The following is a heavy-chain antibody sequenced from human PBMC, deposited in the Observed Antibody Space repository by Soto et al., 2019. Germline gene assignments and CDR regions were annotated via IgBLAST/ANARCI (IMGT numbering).Heavy chain of an antibody. CDR1: GGSISSGGYS. J-gene: IGHJ4*02. CDR3: ARAAGYYDILTGYSQDDYYFDY. V-gene: IGHV4-30-2*01. D-gene: IGHD3-9*01. CDR2: IYHSGST. Sequence: SETLSLTCAVSGGSISSGGYSWSWIRQPPGKGLEWIGYIYHSGSTYYNPSLKSRVTISVDRSKNQFSLKLSSVTAADTAVYYCARAAGYYDILTGYSQDDYYFDYWGQGTLVTVSS.